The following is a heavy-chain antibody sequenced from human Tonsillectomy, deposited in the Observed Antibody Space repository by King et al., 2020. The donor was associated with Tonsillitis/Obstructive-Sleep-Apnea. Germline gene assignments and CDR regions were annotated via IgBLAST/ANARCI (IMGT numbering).Heavy chain of an antibody. J-gene: IGHJ3*02. D-gene: IGHD1-26*01. CDR3: AKDLEILVVNDAFDI. V-gene: IGHV3-30*18. CDR1: GFTFSSYG. Sequence: VQLVESGGGVVQPGRSLRLSCAASGFTFSSYGMHWVRQAPGKGLEWVALISYDGNNKYYADSVKGRFTISRDNSKNTLYLQLNSLRAEETAVYYCAKDLEILVVNDAFDIWGQGTMVTVSS. CDR2: ISYDGNNK.